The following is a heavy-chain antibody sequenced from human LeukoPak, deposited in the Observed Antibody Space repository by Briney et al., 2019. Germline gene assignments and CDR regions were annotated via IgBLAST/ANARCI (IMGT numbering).Heavy chain of an antibody. Sequence: ASVKVSCKVSGYTLTELSMHWVRQAPGKGLEWMGGFDPEDGETIYAQKFQGRVTMTEDTSTDTAYMELSSLRSEDTAVYYCARDSIAAGTTTIQGDWFDPWGQGTLVTVSS. J-gene: IGHJ5*02. D-gene: IGHD6-13*01. CDR3: ARDSIAAGTTTIQGDWFDP. CDR2: FDPEDGET. V-gene: IGHV1-24*01. CDR1: GYTLTELS.